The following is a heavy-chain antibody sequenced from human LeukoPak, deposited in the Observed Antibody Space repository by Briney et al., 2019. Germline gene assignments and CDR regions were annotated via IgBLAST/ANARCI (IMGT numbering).Heavy chain of an antibody. J-gene: IGHJ4*02. Sequence: GGSLRLSCAASRFSFRSYDMHSVRQTPGKGLEWLAVSSYDGSNTYYTDSVKGRFTISRDNSKNTLYLQMNSLRPEDTAVYYCAKDGQLGGSSWFTLYFDFWGQGTLVTVSS. D-gene: IGHD6-13*01. V-gene: IGHV3-30*18. CDR1: RFSFRSYD. CDR3: AKDGQLGGSSWFTLYFDF. CDR2: SSYDGSNT.